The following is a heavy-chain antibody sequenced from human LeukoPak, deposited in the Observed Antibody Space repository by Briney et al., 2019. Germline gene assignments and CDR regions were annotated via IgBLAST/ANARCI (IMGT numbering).Heavy chain of an antibody. CDR2: IYYSGST. D-gene: IGHD3-10*01. Sequence: PSETLSLTCTVSGGSFIGYNWSGIRRPPGKGLGGMGNIYYSGSTNYNPSLKSRVTISVDTSKNQFSLKLSSVTAADTAVYYCARGPGWFGESALDYWGQGTLVTVSS. CDR1: GGSFIGYN. V-gene: IGHV4-59*01. J-gene: IGHJ4*02. CDR3: ARGPGWFGESALDY.